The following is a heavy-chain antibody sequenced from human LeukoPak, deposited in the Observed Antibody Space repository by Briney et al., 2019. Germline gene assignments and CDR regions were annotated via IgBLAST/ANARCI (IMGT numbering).Heavy chain of an antibody. V-gene: IGHV1-18*01. CDR1: EGTFSSYA. CDR3: ARVYSGYVDFYYYYYMDV. D-gene: IGHD5-12*01. J-gene: IGHJ6*03. CDR2: VSAYNGNT. Sequence: ASVKVSCKASEGTFSSYAISWVRQAPGQGLEWMGWVSAYNGNTNYAQKLQGRVTMTTDTSTSTAYMELRSLRSDDTAVYYCARVYSGYVDFYYYYYMDVWGKGTTVTVSS.